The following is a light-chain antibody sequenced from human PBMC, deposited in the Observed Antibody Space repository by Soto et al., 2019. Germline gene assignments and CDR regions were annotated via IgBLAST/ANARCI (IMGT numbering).Light chain of an antibody. Sequence: EIVLTQSPGTLSLSPGERATLSCRASQSVSSSYLAWYQQKPGQAPRLLIYGTSSRATAIPDRFSGSGSGTDFTLTISRLEPEDFAVYYCQQYGSSSWTSGQGTKV. J-gene: IGKJ1*01. CDR3: QQYGSSSWT. CDR1: QSVSSSY. V-gene: IGKV3-20*01. CDR2: GTS.